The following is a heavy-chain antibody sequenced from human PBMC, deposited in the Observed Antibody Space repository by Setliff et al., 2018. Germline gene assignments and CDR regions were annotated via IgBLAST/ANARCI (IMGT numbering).Heavy chain of an antibody. V-gene: IGHV4-34*01. D-gene: IGHD3-3*01. CDR3: ARDQDDFWSGLYY. CDR2: INHRGST. CDR1: GGTFSDYH. J-gene: IGHJ4*02. Sequence: PSETLSLTCAAYGGTFSDYHWTWIRQSPEKGLEWIGEINHRGSTNYNPSLKSRVTISVDTSKNQFSLKLSSVTAADTAVYYCARDQDDFWSGLYYWGQGTLVTSPQ.